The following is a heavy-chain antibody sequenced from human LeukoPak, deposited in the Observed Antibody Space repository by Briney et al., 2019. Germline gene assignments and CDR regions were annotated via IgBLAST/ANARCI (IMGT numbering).Heavy chain of an antibody. Sequence: PSETLSLTCTVSGGSISSYYWSWIRQPPGKGLECIGYIYSSGSTNYNPSLKSRLTISVDASKNQFSLKLTSVTAADTAVYYCARAYYYGSGSYGLDYWGQGTLVTVSS. V-gene: IGHV4-59*01. CDR2: IYSSGST. D-gene: IGHD3-10*01. CDR1: GGSISSYY. J-gene: IGHJ4*02. CDR3: ARAYYYGSGSYGLDY.